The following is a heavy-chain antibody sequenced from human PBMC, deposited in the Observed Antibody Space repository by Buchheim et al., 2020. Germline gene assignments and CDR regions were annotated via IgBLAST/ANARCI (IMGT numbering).Heavy chain of an antibody. Sequence: QVQLVESGGGVVQPGRSLRLSCAASGFTFSSYGMHWVRQAPGKGLEWVALISYDGMNKYYTDSVKGRFTISRDNSKNTLHLQMNSLRAEDTAVYYCARVNAYYYDSSGYYYDWGAFDIWGQGT. CDR1: GFTFSSYG. D-gene: IGHD3-22*01. CDR2: ISYDGMNK. CDR3: ARVNAYYYDSSGYYYDWGAFDI. J-gene: IGHJ3*02. V-gene: IGHV3-30*03.